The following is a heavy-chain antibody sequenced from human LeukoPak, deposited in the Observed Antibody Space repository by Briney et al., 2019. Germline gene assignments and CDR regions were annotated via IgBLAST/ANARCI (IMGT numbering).Heavy chain of an antibody. D-gene: IGHD2-15*01. CDR1: GGTFSSYA. V-gene: IGHV1-8*02. CDR3: VRVAGYYYYHMDV. Sequence: ASVKVSCKASGGTFSSYAINWVHQAAGQGLEWMGWINPNSGHTGYPQKFRGRVTMTRDTSINTAYMELTSLTSDDTAVYYCVRVAGYYYYHMDVWGKGTTVSISS. CDR2: INPNSGHT. J-gene: IGHJ6*03.